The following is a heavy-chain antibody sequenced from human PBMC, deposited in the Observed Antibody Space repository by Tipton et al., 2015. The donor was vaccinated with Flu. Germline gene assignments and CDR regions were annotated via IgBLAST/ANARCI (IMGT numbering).Heavy chain of an antibody. CDR1: GGSISSGPYY. Sequence: TLSLTCTVSGGSISSGPYYWSWIRQHPGKGLEWIGYIYYSGSTYYNSSLESRVTISVDTSTNQFSLKLRSVTAADTAVYYCARVLPSTPYDTLNGYYGDAFDIWGPGTMVTVSS. CDR3: ARVLPSTPYDTLNGYYGDAFDI. CDR2: IYYSGST. V-gene: IGHV4-31*03. D-gene: IGHD3-9*01. J-gene: IGHJ3*02.